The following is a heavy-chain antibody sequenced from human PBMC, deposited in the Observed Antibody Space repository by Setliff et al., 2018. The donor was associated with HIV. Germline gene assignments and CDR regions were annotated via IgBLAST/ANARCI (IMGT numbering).Heavy chain of an antibody. Sequence: TSETLSLTCAVSGGSITNYFWNWIRQSPGRGLEWIAYISYSGTAKYNPSLKSRVTISVDTSKNQFSLKLTSVTAADTAVYYCATADYIYGRNVFDYWGQGSLVTVSS. CDR2: ISYSGTA. V-gene: IGHV4-59*08. CDR1: GGSITNYF. D-gene: IGHD5-18*01. J-gene: IGHJ4*02. CDR3: ATADYIYGRNVFDY.